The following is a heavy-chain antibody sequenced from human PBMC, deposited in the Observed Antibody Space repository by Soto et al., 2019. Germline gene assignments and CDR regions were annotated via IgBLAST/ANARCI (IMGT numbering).Heavy chain of an antibody. CDR1: GGSVNTAPYH. D-gene: IGHD3-22*01. V-gene: IGHV4-61*01. J-gene: IGHJ4*02. Sequence: SETLSLTCTVSGGSVNTAPYHWSWIRQSPRNGLEWIGNIYYTGSTNYNPSFESRVAISLDTSNNQFSLRLPSLTAADPAVDCFARAHHSYYDTSGYYPYFDFWGQGTLVTVSS. CDR2: IYYTGST. CDR3: ARAHHSYYDTSGYYPYFDF.